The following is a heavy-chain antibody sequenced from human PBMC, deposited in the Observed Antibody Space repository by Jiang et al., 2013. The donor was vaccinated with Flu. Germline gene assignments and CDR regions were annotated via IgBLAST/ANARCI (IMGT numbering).Heavy chain of an antibody. CDR1: GGSISDYY. V-gene: IGHV4-59*01. D-gene: IGHD3-10*01. CDR3: ASRFRQYYGSDY. J-gene: IGHJ4*02. Sequence: GSGLVKPSETLSLTCTVSGGSISDYYWSWIRQPPGKGLEWIGYIYYSGSSNYNPSLKSRVTISVDTSKNQFSLKLSSVTAADTAVYYCASRFRQYYGSDYWGQGTLVTVSS. CDR2: IYYSGSS.